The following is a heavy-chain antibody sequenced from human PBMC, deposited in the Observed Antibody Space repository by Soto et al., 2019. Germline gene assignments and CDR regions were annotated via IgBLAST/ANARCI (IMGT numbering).Heavy chain of an antibody. CDR3: SMSVEFLICCSDV. D-gene: IGHD2-21*01. J-gene: IGHJ6*02. V-gene: IGHV3-23*01. CDR2: ISGSAGST. CDR1: GFTFNSYA. Sequence: PGPSLRLSCAAYGFTFNSYAMSLVRQTPGTGLECVSVISGSAGSTYYADSVKGRFTISRDNSKNTLYLQMNSLRAEDTAVYDFSMSVEFLICCSDVWGQGSWVTVSS.